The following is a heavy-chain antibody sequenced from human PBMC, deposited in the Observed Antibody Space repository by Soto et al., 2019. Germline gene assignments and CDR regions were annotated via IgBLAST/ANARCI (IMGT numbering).Heavy chain of an antibody. CDR1: GGTFSSYT. Sequence: QVQLVQSGAEVKKPGSSVKVSCKASGGTFSSYTISWVRQAPGQGLEWMGRIIPILGIANYAQKFQGRVTIXXDXSXXTAYMELSSLRSEDTAVYYCATSVLTGYSSDAFDIWGQGTMVTVSS. J-gene: IGHJ3*02. CDR2: IIPILGIA. D-gene: IGHD3-9*01. CDR3: ATSVLTGYSSDAFDI. V-gene: IGHV1-69*02.